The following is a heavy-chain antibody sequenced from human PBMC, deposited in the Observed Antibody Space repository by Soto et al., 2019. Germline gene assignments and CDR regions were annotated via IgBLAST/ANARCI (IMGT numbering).Heavy chain of an antibody. V-gene: IGHV4-30-4*08. J-gene: IGHJ6*03. CDR3: VSDLAHGYNGNV. Sequence: PSETMWLTCSVSGAVVTSGENYWSWVRQPPGKGLEWLGYIYDSGVTSYTPALKSRVTLSLDRPNNQVSLKLRSVTAADTAVYFCVSDLAHGYNGNVRG. CDR2: IYDSGVT. D-gene: IGHD5-18*01. CDR1: GAVVTSGENY.